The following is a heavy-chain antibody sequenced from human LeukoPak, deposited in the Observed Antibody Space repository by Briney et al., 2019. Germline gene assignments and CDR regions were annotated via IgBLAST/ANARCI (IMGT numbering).Heavy chain of an antibody. Sequence: GGALRLSCAASGCSFITSVMSWVRQAPGKGLEWVSAICSYTYYADSLKGRFTVSRDTSKNTVFLQMHRLRDEDTAVYFCAKHRNSDTSGRLFEYWGQGILVPVSS. CDR3: AKHRNSDTSGRLFEY. CDR2: ICSYT. CDR1: GCSFITSV. J-gene: IGHJ4*02. D-gene: IGHD3-22*01. V-gene: IGHV3-23*01.